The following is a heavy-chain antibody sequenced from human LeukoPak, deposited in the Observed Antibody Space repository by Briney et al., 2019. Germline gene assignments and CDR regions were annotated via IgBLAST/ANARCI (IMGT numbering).Heavy chain of an antibody. J-gene: IGHJ3*02. CDR1: GFTFSSYA. CDR2: IYSGGST. V-gene: IGHV3-66*02. Sequence: GGSLRLSCAASGFTFSSYAMSWVRQAPGKGLEWVSVIYSGGSTYYADSVKGRFTISRDNSKNTLYLQMNSLRAEDTAVYYCARDRGDGYNYDAFDIWGQGTMVTVSS. CDR3: ARDRGDGYNYDAFDI. D-gene: IGHD5-24*01.